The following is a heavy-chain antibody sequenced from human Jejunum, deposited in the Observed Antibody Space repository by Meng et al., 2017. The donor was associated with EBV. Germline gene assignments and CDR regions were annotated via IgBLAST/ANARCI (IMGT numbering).Heavy chain of an antibody. CDR3: AKQGPSGRTFDY. V-gene: IGHV4-39*01. D-gene: IGHD1-26*01. CDR2: YYNSGST. Sequence: QPQPQGSGPGLVTPSASLSLTCTVSGGSISSSSYYWGWIRQPPGKGLEWIGTYYNSGSTYYNPSLKSRVTISVDTSKNQFSLKLISVTAADTAAYYCAKQGPSGRTFDYWGQGTLVTVSS. J-gene: IGHJ4*02. CDR1: GGSISSSSYY.